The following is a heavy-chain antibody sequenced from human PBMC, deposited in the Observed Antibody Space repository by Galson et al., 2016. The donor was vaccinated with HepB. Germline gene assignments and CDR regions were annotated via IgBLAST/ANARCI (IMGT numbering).Heavy chain of an antibody. CDR2: IYWDDDQ. D-gene: IGHD2-21*01. Sequence: PALVKPTQALTLTCPFSGFSLSPSGVAVGWIRQSPGKALEWLALIYWDDDQRYSPSLKSRLTITMDTSKNQVVLTMTNMDPFDTGTYYCAHYGLFANWFDPWGQGTLVTVSS. V-gene: IGHV2-5*02. CDR1: GFSLSPSGVA. J-gene: IGHJ5*02. CDR3: AHYGLFANWFDP.